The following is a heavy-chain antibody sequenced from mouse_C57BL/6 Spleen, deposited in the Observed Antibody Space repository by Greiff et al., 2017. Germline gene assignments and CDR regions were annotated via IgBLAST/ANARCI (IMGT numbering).Heavy chain of an antibody. CDR2: IDPSDSYT. Sequence: QVQLKQPGAELVKPGASVKLSCKASGYTFTSYWMQWVKQRPGQGLEWIGEIDPSDSYTNYNQKFKGKATLTVDTSSSTAYMQLSSLTSEDSAVYYCARRITTVVDPLFDYWGQGTTLTVSS. CDR1: GYTFTSYW. D-gene: IGHD1-1*01. J-gene: IGHJ2*01. CDR3: ARRITTVVDPLFDY. V-gene: IGHV1-50*01.